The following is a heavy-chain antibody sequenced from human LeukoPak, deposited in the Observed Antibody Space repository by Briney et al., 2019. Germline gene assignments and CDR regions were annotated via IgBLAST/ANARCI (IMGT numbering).Heavy chain of an antibody. CDR1: GITLSNYG. V-gene: IGHV3-23*01. D-gene: IGHD3-10*01. CDR3: AKRGVVIRVVLVGFHKEAYYFDS. Sequence: GGSLRLSCAVSGITLSNYGMSWVRQAPGKGLEWVAGISGSGGSTNYADSVKGRFSISRDNPKNTLYLQMNSLRAEDTAVYYCAKRGVVIRVVLVGFHKEAYYFDSWGQGALVTVSS. J-gene: IGHJ4*02. CDR2: ISGSGGST.